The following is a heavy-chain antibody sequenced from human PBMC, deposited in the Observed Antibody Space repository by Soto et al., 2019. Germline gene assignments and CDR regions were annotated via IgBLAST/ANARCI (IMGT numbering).Heavy chain of an antibody. CDR3: AREFWSGPFDY. V-gene: IGHV3-33*01. CDR2: IWYDGSNK. J-gene: IGHJ4*02. CDR1: GFTFSSYG. Sequence: QVQLVESGGGVVQPGRSLRLSCAASGFTFSSYGMHWVRQAPGKGLEWVAVIWYDGSNKYNADYVKGRFTISRDNSKNTLYLQVNSLRAEDTAVYYCAREFWSGPFDYWGQGTLVTVSS. D-gene: IGHD3-3*01.